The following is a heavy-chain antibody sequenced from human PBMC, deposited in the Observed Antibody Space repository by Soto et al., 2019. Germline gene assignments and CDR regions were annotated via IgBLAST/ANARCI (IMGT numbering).Heavy chain of an antibody. CDR2: ISWDGTNT. J-gene: IGHJ6*02. CDR3: AKDPVRRYYYYAMDV. CDR1: GFTFDDYT. Sequence: GGSLRLSCAASGFTFDDYTMHWVRQAPGKGLEWVSLISWDGTNTYYADSVKGRFTISRDNSKNSLYLQMNSPRTEDTALYYCAKDPVRRYYYYAMDVWGQGTTVTVSS. V-gene: IGHV3-43*01. D-gene: IGHD1-1*01.